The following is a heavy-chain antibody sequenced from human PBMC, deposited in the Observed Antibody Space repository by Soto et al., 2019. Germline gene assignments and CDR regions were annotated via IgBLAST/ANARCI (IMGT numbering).Heavy chain of an antibody. J-gene: IGHJ4*02. D-gene: IGHD3-22*01. CDR2: ISWNSATL. V-gene: IGHV3-9*01. Sequence: EVQLVESGGGLVQPGGSVRLSCVGSGFIFEDFAMNWVRQVPGKGLEWVSGISWNSATLAYADSVKGRFIVSRDNAKNILYRQMNSLRAEDAALYYSAKDVGSYYYDTSAYLYDYWGQGTLVTVSS. CDR3: AKDVGSYYYDTSAYLYDY. CDR1: GFIFEDFA.